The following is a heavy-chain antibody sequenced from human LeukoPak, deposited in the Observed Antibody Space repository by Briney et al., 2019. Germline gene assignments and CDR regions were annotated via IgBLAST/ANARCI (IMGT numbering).Heavy chain of an antibody. CDR3: ASGGSLVTADNMDV. Sequence: GASVKVSCKASGYTFTGYYMHWVRQAPGQGLEWMGGIIPIFGTANYAQKFQGRVTITADESTSTAYMELSSLRSEDTAVYYCASGGSLVTADNMDVWGKGTTVTISS. V-gene: IGHV1-69*13. CDR2: IIPIFGTA. D-gene: IGHD2-21*02. CDR1: GYTFTGYY. J-gene: IGHJ6*03.